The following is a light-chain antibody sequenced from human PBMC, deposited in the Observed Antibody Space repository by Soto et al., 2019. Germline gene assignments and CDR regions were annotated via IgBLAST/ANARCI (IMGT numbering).Light chain of an antibody. Sequence: EILMTQSPSTLSVSPGERATLSCRSSQNIRSTLAWYQHKPGQAPRLLIYGASTRSTGIPARFSGSGSGTEFTLTISSLQSEDFAVYYCQRYNNWPLTFGGGTKVDIK. V-gene: IGKV3-15*01. CDR3: QRYNNWPLT. CDR1: QNIRST. CDR2: GAS. J-gene: IGKJ4*01.